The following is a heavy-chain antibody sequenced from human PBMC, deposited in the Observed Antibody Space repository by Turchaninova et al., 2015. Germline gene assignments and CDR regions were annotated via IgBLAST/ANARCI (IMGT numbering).Heavy chain of an antibody. D-gene: IGHD6-13*01. CDR3: ARGGAAAGMTPHFDY. CDR1: GWSCSGYY. Sequence: QVQLQRWGAGVLKHPETLSLTCAVCGWSCSGYYWSWPPQPPGEGLDLIGEINYSGSTNYNPPRKSRVTLSVDTSKNQFSLRLSSVTAADTAVYYCARGGAAAGMTPHFDYWGQGTLVTVSS. V-gene: IGHV4-34*01. J-gene: IGHJ4*02. CDR2: INYSGST.